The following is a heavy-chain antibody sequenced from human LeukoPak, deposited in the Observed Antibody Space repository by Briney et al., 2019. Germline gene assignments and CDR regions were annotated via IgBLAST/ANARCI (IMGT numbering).Heavy chain of an antibody. V-gene: IGHV3-66*01. D-gene: IGHD6-6*01. CDR1: GFTFSSYA. CDR3: ARDIEYSSSSFDY. Sequence: GGSLRLSCAASGFTFSSYAMSWVRQAPGKGLEWVSAIYSGEDTYYADSVKGRFTISRDASKNTLYLQMNSLRAEDTAVYYCARDIEYSSSSFDYWGQGTLVTVSS. CDR2: IYSGEDT. J-gene: IGHJ4*02.